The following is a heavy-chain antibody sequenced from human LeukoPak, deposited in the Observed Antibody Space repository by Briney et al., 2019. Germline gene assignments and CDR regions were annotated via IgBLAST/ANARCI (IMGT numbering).Heavy chain of an antibody. V-gene: IGHV5-51*07. J-gene: IGHJ6*02. CDR2: IYPGDSDT. CDR1: GNSSTSYW. Sequence: GESLKTSWKGAGNSSTSYWHWWVHQMPGKGLELMGIIYPGDSDTRYSPSFQGQATISADKSISTAYLQWSSLKDSDTAMYYCARHLLFGRDVWGQGTTVTVSS. CDR3: ARHLLFGRDV. D-gene: IGHD2/OR15-2a*01.